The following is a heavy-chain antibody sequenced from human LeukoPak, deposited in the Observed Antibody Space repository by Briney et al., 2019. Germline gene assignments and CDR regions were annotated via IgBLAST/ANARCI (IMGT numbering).Heavy chain of an antibody. CDR2: ISAYNGNT. CDR3: AGCDRGPHTAMADY. Sequence: GASVKVSCKASGYTFTSYGISWVRQAPGQGLEWMGWISAYNGNTNYAQKLQGRVTMTTDTSTSTAYMELRSLRSDDTAVYYCAGCDRGPHTAMADYWGQGTLVTVSS. D-gene: IGHD5-18*01. J-gene: IGHJ4*02. CDR1: GYTFTSYG. V-gene: IGHV1-18*01.